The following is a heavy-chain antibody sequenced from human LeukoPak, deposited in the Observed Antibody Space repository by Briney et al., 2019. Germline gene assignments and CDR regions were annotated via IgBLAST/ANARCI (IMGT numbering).Heavy chain of an antibody. V-gene: IGHV3-21*01. CDR2: ISSSSSYI. CDR3: ARDRLATIRVIGFDY. J-gene: IGHJ4*02. CDR1: GFTFSSYA. Sequence: GGSLRLSCAASGFTFSSYAMSWVRQAPGKGLEWVSSISSSSSYIYYADSVKGRFTISRDNAKNSLYLQMNSLRAEDTAVYYCARDRLATIRVIGFDYWGQGTLVTVSS. D-gene: IGHD5-12*01.